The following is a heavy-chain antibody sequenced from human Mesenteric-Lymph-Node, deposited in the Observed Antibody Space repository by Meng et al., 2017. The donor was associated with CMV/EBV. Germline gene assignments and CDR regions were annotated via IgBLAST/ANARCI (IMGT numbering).Heavy chain of an antibody. CDR3: ARDAGRHMDV. V-gene: IGHV3-74*01. J-gene: IGHJ6*02. CDR1: GFTFSTSW. Sequence: GESLKPSCVASGFTFSTSWIHWVRHAPGKGPVWVSIINTDGSITRYVDSVKGRFTISRDNAKNTLFLQMNSLRADDTAVYYCARDAGRHMDVWGQGTTVTVSS. CDR2: INTDGSIT.